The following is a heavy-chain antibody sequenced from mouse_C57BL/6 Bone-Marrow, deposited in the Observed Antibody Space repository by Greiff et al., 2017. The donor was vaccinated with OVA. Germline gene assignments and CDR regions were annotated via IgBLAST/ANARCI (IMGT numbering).Heavy chain of an antibody. CDR3: ASAGFAY. CDR1: GYTFTSYW. CDR2: IDTSDSYT. J-gene: IGHJ3*01. V-gene: IGHV1-50*01. Sequence: VQLQQPGAELVKPGASVKLSCKASGYTFTSYWMQWVKQRPGQGLEWIGVIDTSDSYTNYNHKFKGKATLTVDTSSSTAYMQLSSLTSEDSAVYYCASAGFAYWGQGTLVTVSA.